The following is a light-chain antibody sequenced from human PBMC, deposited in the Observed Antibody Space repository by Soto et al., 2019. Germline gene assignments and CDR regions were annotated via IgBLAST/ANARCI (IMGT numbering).Light chain of an antibody. J-gene: IGLJ1*01. CDR1: SSDVGGYYY. Sequence: QSVLTQPASVSGSPGQSITISCTGTSSDVGGYYYVSWYQQHPVKAPKLMIYDVTNRPSGVSDRFSGSKSGNTASLTISGLQAEYEADYYCSSYTSSSTPYVFGTGTKVTVL. CDR3: SSYTSSSTPYV. V-gene: IGLV2-14*01. CDR2: DVT.